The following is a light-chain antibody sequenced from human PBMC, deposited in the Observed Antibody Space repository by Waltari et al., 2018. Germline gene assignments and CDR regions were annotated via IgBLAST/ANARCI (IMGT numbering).Light chain of an antibody. V-gene: IGKV3-20*01. CDR3: QQYVSSPLT. Sequence: EIVLTPSPGTMSWSPGNRATLACRARQSVSSSYLAWYQQKPGQAPRLLSFGASSRATGIPDRFSGSGSGTDFTLTISRLEPEDFAVYYCQQYVSSPLTFGGVTKVEIK. J-gene: IGKJ4*01. CDR2: GAS. CDR1: QSVSSSY.